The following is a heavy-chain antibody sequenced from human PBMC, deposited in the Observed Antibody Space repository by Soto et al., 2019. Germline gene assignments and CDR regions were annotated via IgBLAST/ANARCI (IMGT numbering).Heavy chain of an antibody. Sequence: MQLVQSGPEVKKPGTSVKVSCKASGFTFSTSAVQWVRLARGQRPEWMGWIVGGSGNTNYAQNSQERVIITRDMSTSTVYMELSSLRSDDTAVYFCAARRSGLYAMDVWGQGTTVTVSS. CDR3: AARRSGLYAMDV. CDR2: IVGGSGNT. J-gene: IGHJ6*02. CDR1: GFTFSTSA. D-gene: IGHD1-26*01. V-gene: IGHV1-58*01.